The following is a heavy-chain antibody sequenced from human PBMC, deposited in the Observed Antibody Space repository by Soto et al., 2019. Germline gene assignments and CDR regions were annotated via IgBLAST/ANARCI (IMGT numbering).Heavy chain of an antibody. D-gene: IGHD3-22*01. CDR2: IHPGDSDT. V-gene: IGHV5-51*01. CDR3: VRPASSGYYVN. CDR1: GYNFSSW. Sequence: AESLTIYRNVSGYNFSSWIGFVRQMPGKGLEWMGIIHPGDSDTRYSPSFQGQVTMSVDKSISTAYLQWSSLKASDTAMYYCVRPASSGYYVNWGQGTLVPVSS. J-gene: IGHJ4*02.